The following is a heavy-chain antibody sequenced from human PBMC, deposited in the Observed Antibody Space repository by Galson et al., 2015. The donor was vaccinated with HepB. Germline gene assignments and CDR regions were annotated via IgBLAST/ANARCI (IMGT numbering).Heavy chain of an antibody. CDR3: ARVGGYCSGGSCYGALDY. V-gene: IGHV3-21*01. J-gene: IGHJ4*02. CDR1: GFTFSSYS. D-gene: IGHD2-15*01. Sequence: SLRLSCAASGFTFSSYSMNWVRQAPGKGLEWVSSISSSSSYIYYADSVKGRFTISRDNAKNSLYLQMNSLRAEDAAVYYCARVGGYCSGGSCYGALDYWGQGTLVTVSS. CDR2: ISSSSSYI.